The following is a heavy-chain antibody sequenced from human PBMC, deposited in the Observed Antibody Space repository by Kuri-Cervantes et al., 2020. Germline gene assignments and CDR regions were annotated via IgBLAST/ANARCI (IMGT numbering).Heavy chain of an antibody. Sequence: GGSLRLSCAASGFTFRSHWMNWVRQAPGKGLEWVANIHQEGREKFYVDSVKGRFTISRDNAKNSLYLQMNSLRVEDTAVFYCARVGLLYDSSGNWYFDLWGRGTLVTVSS. V-gene: IGHV3-7*02. CDR3: ARVGLLYDSSGNWYFDL. CDR2: IHQEGREK. CDR1: GFTFRSHW. D-gene: IGHD3-22*01. J-gene: IGHJ2*01.